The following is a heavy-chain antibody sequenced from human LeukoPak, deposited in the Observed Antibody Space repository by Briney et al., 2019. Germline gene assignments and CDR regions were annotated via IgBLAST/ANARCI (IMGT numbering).Heavy chain of an antibody. Sequence: GRSLRFSCAGYGFTVSSYAMQWVRQAPGKERVWVAVIYYDGSNKYYADSVKDRFTIARDNSKNTLYLQMNSLRAEDTAVYYCARDQYYDILTGYDAFDIWGQGTMVTVSS. CDR1: GFTVSSYA. J-gene: IGHJ3*02. CDR2: IYYDGSNK. D-gene: IGHD3-9*01. V-gene: IGHV3-30-3*01. CDR3: ARDQYYDILTGYDAFDI.